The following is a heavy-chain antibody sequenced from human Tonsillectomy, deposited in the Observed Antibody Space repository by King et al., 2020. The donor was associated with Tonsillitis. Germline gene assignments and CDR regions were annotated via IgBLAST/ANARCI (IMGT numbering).Heavy chain of an antibody. CDR3: ARDLSVYYDFWSGYLDY. V-gene: IGHV3-30-3*01. CDR1: GFTFSTYA. CDR2: ISYDGSNK. Sequence: QLVQSGGAVVQPGRSLRLSCAASGFTFSTYAMHWVRQAPGKGLEWVAVISYDGSNKYYADSVKGRFTISRDNSKNTLYLQMNSLRAEDTAVYYCARDLSVYYDFWSGYLDYWGQGTLVTVSS. D-gene: IGHD3-3*01. J-gene: IGHJ4*02.